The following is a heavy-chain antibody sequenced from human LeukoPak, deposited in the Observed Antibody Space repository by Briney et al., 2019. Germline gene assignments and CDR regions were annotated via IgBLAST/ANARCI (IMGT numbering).Heavy chain of an antibody. J-gene: IGHJ5*02. CDR3: ARGRAYYDFWSGCYHLYLWFDP. Sequence: SETLSLTCAVYGGSFSGYYWSWIRQPPGKGLEWIGEINHSGSTNYNPSLKSRVTISVDTSKNQFSLKLSSVTAADTAVYYCARGRAYYDFWSGCYHLYLWFDPWGQGTLVTVSS. CDR1: GGSFSGYY. D-gene: IGHD3-3*01. V-gene: IGHV4-34*01. CDR2: INHSGST.